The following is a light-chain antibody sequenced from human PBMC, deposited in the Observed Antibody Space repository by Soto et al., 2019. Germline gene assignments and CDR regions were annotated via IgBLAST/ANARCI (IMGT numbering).Light chain of an antibody. V-gene: IGKV3-11*01. CDR2: GAS. Sequence: TQSPSTLSASVGDRITISCRASQSVTVNSLAWYQQKPGQAPRLLIYGASSRATGIPARFSGSGSGTDFTLTISSLEPEDFAVYYCQQRSNWPFIPFGQGTRLEIK. CDR3: QQRSNWPFIP. CDR1: QSVTVN. J-gene: IGKJ5*01.